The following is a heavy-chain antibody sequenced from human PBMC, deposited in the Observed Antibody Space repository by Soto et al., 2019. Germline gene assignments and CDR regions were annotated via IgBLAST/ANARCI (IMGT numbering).Heavy chain of an antibody. CDR1: GGSISSGDYY. CDR3: ARDEPSTVLFLY. Sequence: PSETLSLTCTVSGGSISSGDYYWSWIRQPPGKGLEWIGYIYYSGSTYYNPSLKSRVTISVDTSKNQFSLKLSSVTAADTAVYYCARDEPSTVLFLYWGQGTLVTVSS. V-gene: IGHV4-30-4*01. J-gene: IGHJ4*02. CDR2: IYYSGST. D-gene: IGHD1-1*01.